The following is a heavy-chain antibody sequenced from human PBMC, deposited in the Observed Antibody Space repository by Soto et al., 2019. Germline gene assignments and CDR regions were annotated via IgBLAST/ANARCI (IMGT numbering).Heavy chain of an antibody. CDR3: ARRTDYGDYSDAFDV. CDR2: IFYSGST. V-gene: IGHV4-39*01. J-gene: IGHJ3*01. D-gene: IGHD4-17*01. CDR1: GDTISSSDFY. Sequence: QLQLQESGPGLVKPSETLSLTCTASGDTISSSDFYWGWIRQPPGRGLEWIGNIFYSGSTYYNPSLKSRVTISVDTSRNQFSLKLSSVTAAGTAVYYCARRTDYGDYSDAFDVWGHGSMVTVSS.